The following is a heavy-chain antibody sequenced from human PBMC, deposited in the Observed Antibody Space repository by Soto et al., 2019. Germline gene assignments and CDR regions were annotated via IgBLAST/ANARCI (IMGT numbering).Heavy chain of an antibody. CDR2: TYHSGNP. Sequence: PSETLSLTCGVSGDTISTGGYSWAWIRQPPGKALEWIGHTYHSGNPYYNPSLKSRVTISVDTSKNQFSLNLSSVTAADSAVYYCAGQPTAGSFFDLGSYYYYYGMDVWGQGTTVTVSS. CDR1: GDTISTGGYS. J-gene: IGHJ6*02. V-gene: IGHV4-30-2*05. D-gene: IGHD3-3*01. CDR3: AGQPTAGSFFDLGSYYYYYGMDV.